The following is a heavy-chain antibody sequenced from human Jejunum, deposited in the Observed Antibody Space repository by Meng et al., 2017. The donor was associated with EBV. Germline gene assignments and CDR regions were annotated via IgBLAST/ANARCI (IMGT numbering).Heavy chain of an antibody. Sequence: QVQLQESGPRLEEPSGTRSLTGVLSGGSISDHDWWSWVRQPPGKGLEWLGEIYHGGGTNYNPSLESRVTISVDKSKNQFSLKLNSVTVADTAVYYCAGNGYYALEYWGPGILVTVSS. D-gene: IGHD3-22*01. J-gene: IGHJ4*02. CDR3: AGNGYYALEY. CDR1: GGSISDHDW. V-gene: IGHV4-4*02. CDR2: IYHGGGT.